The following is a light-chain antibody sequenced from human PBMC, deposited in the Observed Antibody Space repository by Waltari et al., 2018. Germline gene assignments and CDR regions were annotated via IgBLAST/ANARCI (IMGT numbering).Light chain of an antibody. V-gene: IGKV1-8*01. Sequence: AIRMTQSPSSLSASTGDRVTITCRASQGISSYLAWYQQKPGKAPKLLIYAASTLQSGVPSRFSGSGSGTDFTLTISCLQSEDFATYYCQQYYSYTYTFGQGTKLEIK. CDR3: QQYYSYTYT. CDR2: AAS. J-gene: IGKJ2*01. CDR1: QGISSY.